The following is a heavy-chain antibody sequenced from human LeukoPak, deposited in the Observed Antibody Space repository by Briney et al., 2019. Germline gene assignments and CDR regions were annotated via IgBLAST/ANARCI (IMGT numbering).Heavy chain of an antibody. CDR3: ARELYGSGLGPLWY. V-gene: IGHV4-4*07. CDR1: GGFFTNYY. D-gene: IGHD6-19*01. J-gene: IGHJ4*02. Sequence: SETLSLTCTVSGGFFTNYYWSWIRQPAGKGLEWIGRIHTSGSTDYNPSLKSRVTMSVDTSKNQFSLKLTSVTAADTAVYYCARELYGSGLGPLWYWGQGTLVTVSS. CDR2: IHTSGST.